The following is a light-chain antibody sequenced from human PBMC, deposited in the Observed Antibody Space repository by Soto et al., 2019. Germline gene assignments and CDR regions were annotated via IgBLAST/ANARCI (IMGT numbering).Light chain of an antibody. CDR1: QGVSNR. CDR2: AAS. J-gene: IGKJ2*01. V-gene: IGKV1-12*01. Sequence: EIQMTQSPSSVSASVGERATITCRASQGVSNRLAWYQQKPGEAPKLLIYAASTLRRGVPSRFSGRGSGTDFTFTITSLQPEDFATYYCQQAYSFPYTFGQGTKLEIK. CDR3: QQAYSFPYT.